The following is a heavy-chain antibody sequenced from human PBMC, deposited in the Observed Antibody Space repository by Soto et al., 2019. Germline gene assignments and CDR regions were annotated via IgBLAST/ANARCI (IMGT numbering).Heavy chain of an antibody. V-gene: IGHV3-30*02. CDR1: GSPFSNDR. J-gene: IGHJ6*02. Sequence: GVSLRLSCAASGSPFSNDRTKRFRQSPGKGMESVATIWYDGSNKYYADSVKGRFTISRDNSKNSLYLQMNSLRTEDTALYYCAKDLGITMVRGVMPSGYYYGMDVWGQGNTVTGSS. D-gene: IGHD3-10*01. CDR3: AKDLGITMVRGVMPSGYYYGMDV. CDR2: IWYDGSNK.